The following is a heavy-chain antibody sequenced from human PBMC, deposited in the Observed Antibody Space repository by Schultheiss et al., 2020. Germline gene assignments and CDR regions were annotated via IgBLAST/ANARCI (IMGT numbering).Heavy chain of an antibody. CDR3: ARDLGYYGSGSRPLDV. Sequence: SQTLSLTCAVYGGSFSVYYWSWIRQPAGKGLEWIGRIYTSGSTNYNPSLKSRVTISVDTSKNQFSLKLSSVTAADTAVYYCARDLGYYGSGSRPLDVWGKGTTVTVSS. CDR1: GGSFSVYY. V-gene: IGHV4-4*07. CDR2: IYTSGST. D-gene: IGHD3-10*01. J-gene: IGHJ6*04.